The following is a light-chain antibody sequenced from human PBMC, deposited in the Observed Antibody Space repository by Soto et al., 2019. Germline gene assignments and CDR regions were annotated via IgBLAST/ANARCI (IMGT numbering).Light chain of an antibody. V-gene: IGLV2-18*02. CDR1: STDFVGYNR. CDR3: SSYIPSNVDWV. Sequence: QSALTQPPSVSGSPGQSVTISCTGTSTDFVGYNRVSWYQQPPGTAPKLMIYEVSKRPSGVPDRFSGSKSGNTASLTISGLQAADEADYYCSSYIPSNVDWVFGGGTKVTVL. J-gene: IGLJ3*02. CDR2: EVS.